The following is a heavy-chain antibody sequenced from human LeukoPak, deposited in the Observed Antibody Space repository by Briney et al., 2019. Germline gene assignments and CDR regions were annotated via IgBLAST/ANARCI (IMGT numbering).Heavy chain of an antibody. J-gene: IGHJ4*02. CDR2: IRYDGSNK. CDR1: GFTFSSYG. CDR3: AKDYSGSYYEGPFDY. V-gene: IGHV3-30*02. Sequence: GGSLRLSCAASGFTFSSYGMHWVRQAPGKGLEWVAFIRYDGSNKYYADSVKGRFTISRDNSKNTLYLQMNSLRAEDTAVYYCAKDYSGSYYEGPFDYWGQGTLVTVSS. D-gene: IGHD1-26*01.